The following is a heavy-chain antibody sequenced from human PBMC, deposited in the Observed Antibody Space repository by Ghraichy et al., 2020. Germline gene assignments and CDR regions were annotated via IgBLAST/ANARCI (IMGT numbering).Heavy chain of an antibody. CDR2: IGREGRST. Sequence: GGSLRLSCAASGFTLANHWMYWVRQVPGKGLLWVSRIGREGRSTDYADSVKGRFTISRDNAKNTLYLQMNNLRTEDTAVYYCARDTCINGVCYTQFDSWGQGTLVTVSS. V-gene: IGHV3-74*01. CDR3: ARDTCINGVCYTQFDS. D-gene: IGHD2-8*01. CDR1: GFTLANHW. J-gene: IGHJ4*02.